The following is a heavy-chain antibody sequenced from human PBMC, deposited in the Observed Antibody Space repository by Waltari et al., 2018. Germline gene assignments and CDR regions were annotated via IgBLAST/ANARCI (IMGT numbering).Heavy chain of an antibody. CDR2: IIPSGGST. D-gene: IGHD5-12*01. Sequence: QVQLVQSGAEVKKPGASVKVSCKASGYTFTSYYMHWVRQAPGQGLGWMGRIIPSGGSTSYAQKFQGRVTMTRDTSTSTVYMELGSLRSEDTAVYYCAALPRGYSGYDLDYWGQGTLVTVSS. CDR1: GYTFTSYY. CDR3: AALPRGYSGYDLDY. V-gene: IGHV1-46*01. J-gene: IGHJ4*02.